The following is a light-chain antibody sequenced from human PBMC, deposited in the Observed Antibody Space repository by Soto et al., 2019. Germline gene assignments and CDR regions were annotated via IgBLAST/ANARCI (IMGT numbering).Light chain of an antibody. J-gene: IGKJ4*01. CDR1: QSLLYSSNNKNY. CDR3: QQYSTSPALT. Sequence: DIVMTQSPDSLAVSLGERATINCKSSQSLLYSSNNKNYLAWYQQKPGQPPKLLIYWASTRESGVPDRFSGSWSETDFTLNISSLQAEDVAVYYCQQYSTSPALTVGGGTKVEIK. CDR2: WAS. V-gene: IGKV4-1*01.